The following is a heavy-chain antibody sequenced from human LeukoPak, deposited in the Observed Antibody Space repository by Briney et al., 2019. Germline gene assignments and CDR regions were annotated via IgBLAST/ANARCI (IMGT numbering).Heavy chain of an antibody. CDR3: ASGTVTNDFDY. D-gene: IGHD4-17*01. CDR1: GYTFTSYY. CDR2: INPSGGNT. Sequence: GASVKVSCKASGYTFTSYYMHWVRQAPGQGLEWMGIINPSGGNTSYAQKFQGRVTMTRDTSTSTVYMELSSLRSEDTAVYYCASGTVTNDFDYWGQGTLVTVSS. V-gene: IGHV1-46*03. J-gene: IGHJ4*02.